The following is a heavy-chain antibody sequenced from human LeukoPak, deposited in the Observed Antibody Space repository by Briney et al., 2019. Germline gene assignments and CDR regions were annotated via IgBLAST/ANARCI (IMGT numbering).Heavy chain of an antibody. CDR2: IIPIFGTA. D-gene: IGHD6-19*01. CDR3: ARDTRTYIAVAGTSIDY. CDR1: GGTFSSYA. J-gene: IGHJ4*02. V-gene: IGHV1-69*13. Sequence: GASVKVSCKASGGTFSSYAISWVRQAPGQGLEWMGGIIPIFGTANYAQKFQGRVTITADESTSTAYMELSSLRSEDTAVYYCARDTRTYIAVAGTSIDYWGQGTLVTVSS.